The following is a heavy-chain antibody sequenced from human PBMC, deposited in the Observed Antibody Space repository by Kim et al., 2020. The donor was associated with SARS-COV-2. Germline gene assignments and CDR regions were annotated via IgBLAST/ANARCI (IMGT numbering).Heavy chain of an antibody. D-gene: IGHD2-15*01. J-gene: IGHJ6*02. CDR2: IIPIFRTP. CDR3: GRHALSCNGGTCNSDYYYGMDV. Sequence: SVKVSCKASGGTFSHYAVSWVRQAPGQGLEWMGGIIPIFRTPKFAQKFQDRLTISADESTNTAYMGLSSLRSEDTAVYYCGRHALSCNGGTCNSDYYYGMDVWGQGTTVTVSS. CDR1: GGTFSHYA. V-gene: IGHV1-69*13.